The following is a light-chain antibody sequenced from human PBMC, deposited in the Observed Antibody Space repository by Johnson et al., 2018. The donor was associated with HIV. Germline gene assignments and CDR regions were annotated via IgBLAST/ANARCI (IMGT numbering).Light chain of an antibody. CDR2: DNN. CDR1: SSNIGNNF. V-gene: IGLV1-51*01. CDR3: GTWDGGLSVYV. Sequence: QPVLTQPPSVSAAPGQKVTISCSGSSSNIGNNFVSWYQQLPGRAPKLLIYDNNKRPSGIPDRFSASKSGTSATLGITGLQTGDEANYYCGTWDGGLSVYVFGTGTEVTVL. J-gene: IGLJ1*01.